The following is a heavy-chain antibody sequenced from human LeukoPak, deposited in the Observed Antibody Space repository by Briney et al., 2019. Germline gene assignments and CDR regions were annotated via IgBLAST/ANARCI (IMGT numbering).Heavy chain of an antibody. Sequence: SETLSLTCTVSSGSICSDYWSWIRQPPGKGLEWIGYIYYSGTTNYNPSLKSRVTMSVDTSRKLFSLKLSSVTAADTAVYYCARSKYYFDYWGQGTLVTVSS. CDR1: SGSICSDY. CDR2: IYYSGTT. V-gene: IGHV4-59*01. J-gene: IGHJ4*02. CDR3: ARSKYYFDY. D-gene: IGHD2/OR15-2a*01.